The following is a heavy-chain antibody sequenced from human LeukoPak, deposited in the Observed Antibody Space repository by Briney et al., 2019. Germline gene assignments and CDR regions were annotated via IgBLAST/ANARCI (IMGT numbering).Heavy chain of an antibody. CDR2: ISPKSGGT. CDR1: GYTFTDYY. Sequence: ASVKVSCEASGYTFTDYYMHWVRQAPGQGLEWMGRISPKSGGTNYAQKFQGRVTMTRDTSITTAYMELSRLRSDDTAVYYCARGNADRWFGDLDWGQGTLVTVSS. D-gene: IGHD3-10*01. J-gene: IGHJ4*02. V-gene: IGHV1-2*06. CDR3: ARGNADRWFGDLD.